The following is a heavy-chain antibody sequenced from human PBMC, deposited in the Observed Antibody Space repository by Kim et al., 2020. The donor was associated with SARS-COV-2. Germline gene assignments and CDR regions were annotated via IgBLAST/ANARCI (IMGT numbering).Heavy chain of an antibody. CDR3: AKAKRSGTVVWGGINDGLDL. D-gene: IGHD3-3*01. V-gene: IGHV3-23*01. J-gene: IGHJ3*01. Sequence: GGSLRLSCEASGFTFSNYAMNWVRQAPGKGLEWVSGISGRGGKTFYADSVKGRLTVSRDNSKNALYLQLSSLRAGDTATYYCAKAKRSGTVVWGGINDGLDLWGRGRLVSVSS. CDR2: ISGRGGKT. CDR1: GFTFSNYA.